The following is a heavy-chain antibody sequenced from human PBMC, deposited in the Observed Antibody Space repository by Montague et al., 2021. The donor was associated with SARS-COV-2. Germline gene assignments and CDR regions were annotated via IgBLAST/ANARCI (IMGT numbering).Heavy chain of an antibody. CDR3: ARRLTVWTVYAKCVYFDY. Sequence: SETLSLTCTVSGGSMMSPSFHWDWIRQAPGKGLEWIGSIYYGGTTYFNPSLRSRVTLSVDTPRSQFSLELSSVTAADTAVYYCARRLTVWTVYAKCVYFDYWGQGLLVTVSS. J-gene: IGHJ4*02. CDR1: GGSMMSPSFH. CDR2: IYYGGTT. D-gene: IGHD3/OR15-3a*01. V-gene: IGHV4-39*01.